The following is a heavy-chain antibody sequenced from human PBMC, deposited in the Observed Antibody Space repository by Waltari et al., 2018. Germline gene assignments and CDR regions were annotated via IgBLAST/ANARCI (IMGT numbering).Heavy chain of an antibody. CDR1: GFNVSSYY. CDR2: LYHACNT. J-gene: IGHJ6*02. Sequence: EVQLVESGGHLIQPGGSLIVSCVASGFNVSSYYMNGVRQAPGKGLEWVSILYHACNTYYADSVKGRFTFSRDNSKNTLYLQMNSLRAEDTAVYYCARGNTKYGMDVWGPGTTVTVSS. V-gene: IGHV3-53*01. D-gene: IGHD2-8*01. CDR3: ARGNTKYGMDV.